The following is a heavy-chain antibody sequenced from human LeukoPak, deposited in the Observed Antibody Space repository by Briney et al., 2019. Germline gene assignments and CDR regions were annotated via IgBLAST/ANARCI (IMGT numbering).Heavy chain of an antibody. CDR2: ICNSGSP. CDR3: ARRNYGDYDHYFDF. Sequence: SETLSLTCTVSGDSINSYYWSWIRQPPGKGLEWIGCICNSGSPNYNPSLKSRVTISGDTSRNQFSLRLSSVTAADTAVYFCARRNYGDYDHYFDFWGQGILVTVSS. V-gene: IGHV4-59*08. CDR1: GDSINSYY. J-gene: IGHJ4*02. D-gene: IGHD4-17*01.